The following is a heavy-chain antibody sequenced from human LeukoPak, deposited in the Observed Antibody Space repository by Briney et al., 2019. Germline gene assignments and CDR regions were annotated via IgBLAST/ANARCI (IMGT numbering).Heavy chain of an antibody. CDR3: ASLQNTAMVTSRDYYYYGMDV. CDR2: INHSGST. CDR1: GGSLSGYY. D-gene: IGHD5-18*01. V-gene: IGHV4-34*01. J-gene: IGHJ6*02. Sequence: SETLSLTCAVYGGSLSGYYWSWIRQPPGKGLEWIGEINHSGSTNYNPSLKSRVTISVDTSKNQFSLKLSSVTAADTAVYYCASLQNTAMVTSRDYYYYGMDVWGQGTTVTVSS.